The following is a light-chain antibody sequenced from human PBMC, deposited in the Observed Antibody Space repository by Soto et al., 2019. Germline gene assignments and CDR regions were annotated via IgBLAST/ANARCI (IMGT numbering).Light chain of an antibody. J-gene: IGKJ5*01. CDR2: DVS. Sequence: DILLTQSPSFLSASVGDRVTITCQASQDISNYLHWFQQKPGKAPQLLIFDVSNLQTGVPSRFSGGGSGTDFALTISSLEPEDIATYYCQQYDSLPLTFGQGTRLEIK. V-gene: IGKV1-33*01. CDR3: QQYDSLPLT. CDR1: QDISNY.